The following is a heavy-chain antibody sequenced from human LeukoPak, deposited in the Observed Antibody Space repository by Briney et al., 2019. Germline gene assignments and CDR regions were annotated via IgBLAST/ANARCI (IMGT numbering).Heavy chain of an antibody. Sequence: SETLSLTCTVSGGSISSGSYYWSWIRQPAGKGLEWIGRIYTSGSTNYNPSLKSRVTISVDTSKNQFSLKLSSVTAADTAVYYCAGKGRTYYYYGMDVWGQGTTVTVSS. CDR3: AGKGRTYYYYGMDV. CDR1: GGSISSGSYY. CDR2: IYTSGST. J-gene: IGHJ6*02. V-gene: IGHV4-61*02.